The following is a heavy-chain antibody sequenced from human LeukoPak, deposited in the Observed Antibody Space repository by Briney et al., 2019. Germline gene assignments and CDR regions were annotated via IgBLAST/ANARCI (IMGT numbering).Heavy chain of an antibody. CDR2: ISWNSGSI. J-gene: IGHJ4*02. Sequence: PGGSLRLSCAASGFTFDDYAMHWVRQAPGKGLEWVSGISWNSGSIGYADSVKGRFTISRDNAKNSLYLQMNSLRAEDTAVYYCAREDYDILTGPIHLDYWGQGTLVTVSS. CDR1: GFTFDDYA. V-gene: IGHV3-9*01. D-gene: IGHD3-9*01. CDR3: AREDYDILTGPIHLDY.